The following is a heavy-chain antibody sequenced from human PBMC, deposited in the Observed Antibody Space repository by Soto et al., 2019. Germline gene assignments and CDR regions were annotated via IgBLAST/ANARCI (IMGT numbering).Heavy chain of an antibody. CDR1: GFTFRSYG. Sequence: PGGSLRLSCAASGFTFRSYGMHWVRQAPGKGLEWVAVISYDGSNKYYADSVKGRFTISRDNSKNTLYLQMNSLRAEDTAVYYCAKDRSTDYLVPPFDPWGQGTLVTVSS. J-gene: IGHJ5*02. CDR3: AKDRSTDYLVPPFDP. D-gene: IGHD5-12*01. V-gene: IGHV3-30*18. CDR2: ISYDGSNK.